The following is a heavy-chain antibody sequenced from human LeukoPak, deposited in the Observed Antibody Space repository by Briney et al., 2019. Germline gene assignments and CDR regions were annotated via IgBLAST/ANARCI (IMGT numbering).Heavy chain of an antibody. V-gene: IGHV1-69*13. CDR2: IIPIFGTA. J-gene: IGHJ4*02. Sequence: GASVKVSCKASGGTFSSYAISWVRQAPGQGLEWMGGIIPIFGTANYAQKFQGRVTITADESTSTAYMELSGLRSDDTAVYYCAAGGVLEWLSNWGQGTLVTVSS. CDR1: GGTFSSYA. D-gene: IGHD3-3*01. CDR3: AAGGVLEWLSN.